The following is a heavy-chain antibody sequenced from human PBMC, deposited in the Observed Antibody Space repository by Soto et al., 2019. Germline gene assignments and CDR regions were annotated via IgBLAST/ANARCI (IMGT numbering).Heavy chain of an antibody. D-gene: IGHD2-2*01. Sequence: ASVKVSCKASGYTFTSYDIYRVRQATGQDLEWMGWMNPFSGNAVYTQKFQDRVTMTRDTSINTAYMEMSGLRSEDTDVYYCTRGQRNNWGQGSLVTVSS. CDR3: TRGQRNN. CDR2: MNPFSGNA. CDR1: GYTFTSYD. V-gene: IGHV1-8*01. J-gene: IGHJ4*02.